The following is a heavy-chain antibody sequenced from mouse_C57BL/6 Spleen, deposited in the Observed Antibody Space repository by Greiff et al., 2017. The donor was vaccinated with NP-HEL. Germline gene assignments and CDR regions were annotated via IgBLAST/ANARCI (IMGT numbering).Heavy chain of an antibody. J-gene: IGHJ2*01. Sequence: VQLQESGAELARPGASVKLSCKASGYTFTSYGISWVKQRTGQGLEWIGEIYPRSGNTYYNEKFKGKATLTADKSSSTAYMELRSLTSEDSAVYFCARSDYRGYFDYWGQGTTLTVSS. D-gene: IGHD2-4*01. CDR2: IYPRSGNT. CDR1: GYTFTSYG. V-gene: IGHV1-81*01. CDR3: ARSDYRGYFDY.